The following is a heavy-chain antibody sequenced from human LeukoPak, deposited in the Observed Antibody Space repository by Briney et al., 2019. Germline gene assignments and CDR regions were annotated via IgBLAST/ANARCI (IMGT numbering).Heavy chain of an antibody. CDR3: ARARSGKRGFDY. Sequence: SGTLSLTCAVSGGSISSSNWWSWVRQPPGRGLEWIGEINHSGSINYNPSLKSRVTISVDTSKNQFSLKLSSVTAADTAVYCCARARSGKRGFDYWGQGTLVAVSS. J-gene: IGHJ4*02. V-gene: IGHV4-4*01. CDR1: GGSISSSNW. CDR2: INHSGSI. D-gene: IGHD1-26*01.